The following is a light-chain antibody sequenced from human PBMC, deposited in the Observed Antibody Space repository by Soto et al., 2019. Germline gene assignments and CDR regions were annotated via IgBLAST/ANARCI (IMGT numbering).Light chain of an antibody. V-gene: IGKV1-27*01. CDR1: QGISNY. Sequence: DIQMTQYPSSLSASVGDRVTITCRASQGISNYLVWYQQKPGKAPKLLIYAATTLQSGVPSRFSGSGSGTDFTLTISSLQSGAVATSYCQKYNGPFGQGTKVEIK. J-gene: IGKJ1*01. CDR3: QKYNGP. CDR2: AAT.